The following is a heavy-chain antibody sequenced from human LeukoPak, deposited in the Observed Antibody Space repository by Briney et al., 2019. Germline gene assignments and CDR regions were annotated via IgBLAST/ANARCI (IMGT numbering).Heavy chain of an antibody. V-gene: IGHV5-51*01. CDR1: GYSFTSYW. CDR3: AGPKYRTNGVCSDYYYGMDV. CDR2: IYPGDSDT. Sequence: GESLKISCKGSGYSFTSYWIGWVRQMPGKGLEWMGIIYPGDSDTRYSPSFQGQVTISADKSISTAYLQWSSLKASDTAMYYCAGPKYRTNGVCSDYYYGMDVWGQGTTVTVSS. J-gene: IGHJ6*02. D-gene: IGHD2-8*01.